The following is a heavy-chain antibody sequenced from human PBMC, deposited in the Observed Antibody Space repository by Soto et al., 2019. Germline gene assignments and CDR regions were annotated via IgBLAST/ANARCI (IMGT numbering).Heavy chain of an antibody. CDR2: IYYSGST. D-gene: IGHD3-10*01. J-gene: IGHJ4*02. V-gene: IGHV4-30-4*01. CDR1: GGSISSGDYY. CDR3: ATFGVIGEPFDY. Sequence: QVQLQESGPGLVKPSQTLSLTCTVSGGSISSGDYYWSWIRQPPGKGLEWIGYIYYSGSTYYNPSLRSRGTLSLDTPSNQFSLRLSSLTAADTAVYYCATFGVIGEPFDYWGQGTLVTVSS.